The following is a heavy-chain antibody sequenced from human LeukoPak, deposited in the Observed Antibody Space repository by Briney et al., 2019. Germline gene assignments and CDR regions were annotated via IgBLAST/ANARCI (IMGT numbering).Heavy chain of an antibody. V-gene: IGHV4-59*01. D-gene: IGHD4-17*01. CDR3: ARRGTVTHGVWFDH. Sequence: SETLSLTCTVSGGSISSYYWSWIRQPPGKGLEWIGYIYYSGSTNYSPSLKSRVTISVDTSKNQFSLKLSSVTAADTAVYYCARRGTVTHGVWFDHWGQGTLVTVSS. CDR1: GGSISSYY. J-gene: IGHJ5*02. CDR2: IYYSGST.